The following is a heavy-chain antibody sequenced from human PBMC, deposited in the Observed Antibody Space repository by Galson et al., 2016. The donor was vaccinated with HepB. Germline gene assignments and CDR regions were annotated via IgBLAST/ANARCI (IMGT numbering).Heavy chain of an antibody. CDR2: IIPIFGTA. CDR3: ATSGYSGYDRWFDP. Sequence: SCKASGGTFSSYAISWVRQAPGQGLEWMGGIIPIFGTANYAQKFQGRVTITADESTSTAYMELSSLRSEDTAVYYCATSGYSGYDRWFDPWGQGTLVTVSS. V-gene: IGHV1-69*01. J-gene: IGHJ5*02. CDR1: GGTFSSYA. D-gene: IGHD5-12*01.